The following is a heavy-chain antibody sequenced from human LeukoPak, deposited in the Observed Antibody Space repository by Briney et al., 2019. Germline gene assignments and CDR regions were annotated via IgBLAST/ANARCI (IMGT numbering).Heavy chain of an antibody. J-gene: IGHJ3*02. CDR3: ARKISKDAFDI. V-gene: IGHV4-39*07. Sequence: SETLSLTCTVSGGSISSSSYYWGWIRQPPGKGLEWIGSIYYSGSTYYNPSLKSRVTISVDTSKNQFSLKLSSVTAADTAVYYCARKISKDAFDIWGQGTMVTVSS. CDR1: GGSISSSSYY. CDR2: IYYSGST.